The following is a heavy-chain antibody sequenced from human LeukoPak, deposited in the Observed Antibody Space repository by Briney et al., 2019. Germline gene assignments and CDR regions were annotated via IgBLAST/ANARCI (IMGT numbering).Heavy chain of an antibody. CDR2: INPNSGGT. V-gene: IGHV1-2*06. J-gene: IGHJ4*02. CDR1: GYTFTGYY. D-gene: IGHD6-13*01. Sequence: ASVKVSCKASGYTFTGYYMHWVRQAPGQGLEWMGRINPNSGGTNYAQKFQGRVTMTRDTSISTAYMELSRLRSDDTAVYYCATWGSSNWYYFDYWGQGTLVTVSS. CDR3: ATWGSSNWYYFDY.